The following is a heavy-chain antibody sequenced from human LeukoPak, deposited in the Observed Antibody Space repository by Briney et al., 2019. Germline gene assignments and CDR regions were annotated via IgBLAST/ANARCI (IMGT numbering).Heavy chain of an antibody. D-gene: IGHD4-17*01. J-gene: IGHJ3*02. CDR1: GGTFSSYA. V-gene: IGHV1-69*05. CDR3: AMGLTTVTIVGALDI. Sequence: SVKVSCKASGGTFSSYAISWVRQAPGQGLEWMGGIIPIFGTANYAQKFQGRVTITTDESTSTAYMELSSLRSEDTAVYYCAMGLTTVTIVGALDIWGQGTIVTVFS. CDR2: IIPIFGTA.